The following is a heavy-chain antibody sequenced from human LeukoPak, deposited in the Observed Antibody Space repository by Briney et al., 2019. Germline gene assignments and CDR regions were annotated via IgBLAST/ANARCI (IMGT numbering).Heavy chain of an antibody. CDR3: ARDLGYYGSGSYYLDY. J-gene: IGHJ4*02. V-gene: IGHV1-18*01. D-gene: IGHD3-10*01. CDR2: ISAYNGNT. CDR1: GYTFTSYG. Sequence: EASVKVSCKASGYTFTSYGISWVRQAPGQGLEWMGWISAYNGNTNYAQKLQGRVTMTTDTSTSTAYMELRSLRSDDTAVYYCARDLGYYGSGSYYLDYWGQGTLVTVSS.